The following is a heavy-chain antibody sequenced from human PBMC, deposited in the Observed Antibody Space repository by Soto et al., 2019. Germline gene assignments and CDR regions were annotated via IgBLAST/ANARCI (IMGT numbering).Heavy chain of an antibody. CDR3: ARERLITIFGVVIPGSVWFDP. J-gene: IGHJ5*02. CDR1: GFTFSSYA. Sequence: GGSLRLSCAASGFTFSSYAMHWVRQAPGKGLEWVAVISYDGSNKYYADSVKGRFTISRDNSKNTLYLQMNSLRAEDTAVYYCARERLITIFGVVIPGSVWFDPWGQGTLVTVSS. CDR2: ISYDGSNK. D-gene: IGHD3-3*01. V-gene: IGHV3-30-3*01.